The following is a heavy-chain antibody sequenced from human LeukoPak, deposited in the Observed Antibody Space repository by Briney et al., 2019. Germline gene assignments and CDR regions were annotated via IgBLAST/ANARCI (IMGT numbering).Heavy chain of an antibody. J-gene: IGHJ4*02. CDR2: ISSNGGST. Sequence: GGSPRLSCAASGFTFSSYAMHWVRQAPGKGLEYVSAISSNGGSTYYANSVKGRFTISRDNSKNTLYLQMGSLRAEDMAVYYCARSGIVGATPFDCWGQGTLVTVSS. V-gene: IGHV3-64*01. CDR1: GFTFSSYA. CDR3: ARSGIVGATPFDC. D-gene: IGHD1-26*01.